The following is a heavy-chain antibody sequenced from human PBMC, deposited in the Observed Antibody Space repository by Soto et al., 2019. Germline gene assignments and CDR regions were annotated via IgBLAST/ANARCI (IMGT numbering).Heavy chain of an antibody. CDR1: GGTFSSYA. V-gene: IGHV1-69*13. CDR3: ARQTGIAVAASVNWFDP. Sequence: ASVKVSCKASGGTFSSYAISWVRQAPEQGLEWMGGIIPIFGTANYAQKFQGRVTITADESTSTAYMELSSLRSEDTAVYYCARQTGIAVAASVNWFDPWGQGTLVTVSS. CDR2: IIPIFGTA. J-gene: IGHJ5*02. D-gene: IGHD6-19*01.